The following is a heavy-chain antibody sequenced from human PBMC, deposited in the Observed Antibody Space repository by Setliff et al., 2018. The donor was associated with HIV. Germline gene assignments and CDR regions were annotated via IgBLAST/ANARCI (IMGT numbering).Heavy chain of an antibody. CDR2: IYWDDDV. CDR3: AHFTHFRDVYSDS. CDR1: GFSLASSGVG. J-gene: IGHJ4*01. V-gene: IGHV2-5*02. Sequence: SGPTLVNPPQTLTLTCTFSGFSLASSGVGVAWVRQPPGEGLEWLALIYWDDDVRYSPPLKNRLTLSKDNSKNQVVLAMSNMDPVDTATYFCAHFTHFRDVYSDSWGPGILVTVSS. D-gene: IGHD2-21*01.